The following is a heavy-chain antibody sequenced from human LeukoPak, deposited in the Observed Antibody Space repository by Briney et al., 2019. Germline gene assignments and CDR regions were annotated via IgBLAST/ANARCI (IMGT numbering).Heavy chain of an antibody. CDR1: GDSFSSLSLY. V-gene: IGHV4-61*02. D-gene: IGHD3-9*01. Sequence: SETLSHTCSVSGDSFSSLSLYWSWIRQPAGKGLEWIGRGNARGSTDYSPSLRSRITISVDTSKKQVSLRLSSVTAADTAVYYCARESTGTGRYHWYDLWGQGTLVTVSS. J-gene: IGHJ5*02. CDR3: ARESTGTGRYHWYDL. CDR2: GNARGST.